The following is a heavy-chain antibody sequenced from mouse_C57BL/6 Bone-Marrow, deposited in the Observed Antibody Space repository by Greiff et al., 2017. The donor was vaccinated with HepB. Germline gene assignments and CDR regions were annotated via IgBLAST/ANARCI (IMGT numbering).Heavy chain of an antibody. Sequence: VQLQQSGAELVRPGASVKLSCTASGFNIKDDYMHWVKQRPEQGLEWIGWIDPENGDTEYASKFQGKATITADTSSNTSYLQLSSLTSEDTAVYYCTLDSSASYAMDYWGQGTSVTVSS. CDR3: TLDSSASYAMDY. D-gene: IGHD3-2*02. CDR1: GFNIKDDY. CDR2: IDPENGDT. J-gene: IGHJ4*01. V-gene: IGHV14-4*01.